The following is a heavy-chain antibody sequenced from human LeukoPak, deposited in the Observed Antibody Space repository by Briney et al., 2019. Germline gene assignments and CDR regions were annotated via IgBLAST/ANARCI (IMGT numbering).Heavy chain of an antibody. V-gene: IGHV1-69*13. CDR3: ARTGGSSWYQYFGFDY. CDR2: IIPIFGTA. J-gene: IGHJ4*02. CDR1: GGTFSSYA. D-gene: IGHD6-13*01. Sequence: SVKVSCKASGGTFSSYAISWVRQAPGQGLEWMGGIIPIFGTANYAQKFQGRVTITADESTSTAYMELSSLRSEDTAVYYCARTGGSSWYQYFGFDYWGREPWSPSPQ.